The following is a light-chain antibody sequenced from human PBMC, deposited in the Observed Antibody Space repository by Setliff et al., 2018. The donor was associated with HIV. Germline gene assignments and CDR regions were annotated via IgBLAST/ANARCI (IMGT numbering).Light chain of an antibody. J-gene: IGLJ1*01. V-gene: IGLV3-21*04. CDR3: QVWDSSSDHHV. CDR1: NIGSKS. CDR2: YDT. Sequence: SYELTQPPSVSVAPGKTARITCGGNNIGSKSVHWYQQKPGQAPVLVIYYDTDRPSGIPERFSGSNSGNTATLTLSRVEAGDEADYYCQVWDSSSDHHVFGTGTKVTVL.